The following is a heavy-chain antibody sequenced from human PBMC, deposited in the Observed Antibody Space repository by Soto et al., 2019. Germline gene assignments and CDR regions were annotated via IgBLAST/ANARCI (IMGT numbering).Heavy chain of an antibody. J-gene: IGHJ3*02. CDR2: IIPILGIA. V-gene: IGHV1-69*02. D-gene: IGHD4-17*01. CDR1: GGTFSSYT. CDR3: ARQSMTTDDAFDI. Sequence: SVKVSCKASGGTFSSYTISWVRQAPGQGLEWMGRIIPILGIANYAQKFQGRVTITADKSTSTAYMELSSLRSEDTAVYYCARQSMTTDDAFDIWGQGTMVNVS.